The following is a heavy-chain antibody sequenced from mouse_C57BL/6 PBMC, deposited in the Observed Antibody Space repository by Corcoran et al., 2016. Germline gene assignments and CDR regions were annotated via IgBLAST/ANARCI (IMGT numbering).Heavy chain of an antibody. V-gene: IGHV3-6*01. Sequence: DVQLQESGPGLVKSSQSLSLTCSVTGYSITSGYYWNWIRQFPGNKLEWMGYISYDGSNNYNPSLKNRISITRDTSKNQFFLKLNSVTTEDTATYYCARGAYYGSSPAWFAYWGQGTLVTVSA. CDR3: ARGAYYGSSPAWFAY. J-gene: IGHJ3*01. CDR1: GYSITSGYY. D-gene: IGHD1-1*01. CDR2: ISYDGSN.